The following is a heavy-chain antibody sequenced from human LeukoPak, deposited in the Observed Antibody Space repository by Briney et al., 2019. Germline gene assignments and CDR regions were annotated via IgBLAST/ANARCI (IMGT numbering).Heavy chain of an antibody. CDR3: AGSEGIAAAGTRGGSFDY. CDR1: GGSFSGYY. V-gene: IGHV4-34*01. J-gene: IGHJ4*02. Sequence: SETLSLTCAVYGGSFSGYYWSWIRQPPGKGLEWIGEINHSGSTHYNPSLKSRVTISVDTSKNQFSLKLSSVTAADTAVYYCAGSEGIAAAGTRGGSFDYWGQGTLVTVSS. CDR2: INHSGST. D-gene: IGHD6-13*01.